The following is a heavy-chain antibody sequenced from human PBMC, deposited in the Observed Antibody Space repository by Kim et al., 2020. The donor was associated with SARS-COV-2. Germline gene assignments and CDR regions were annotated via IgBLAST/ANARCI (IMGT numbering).Heavy chain of an antibody. V-gene: IGHV1-3*01. CDR3: ARTLATRPY. CDR2: INAANGNT. Sequence: ASVKVSCKASGYTFTNYAIHWVRQAPGQRLEWMGWINAANGNTKYSQKFQGRVTITRDTSASTAYMELSSLRSEDTALYYCARTLATRPYWGQGTLVTVS. D-gene: IGHD3-3*02. CDR1: GYTFTNYA. J-gene: IGHJ4*02.